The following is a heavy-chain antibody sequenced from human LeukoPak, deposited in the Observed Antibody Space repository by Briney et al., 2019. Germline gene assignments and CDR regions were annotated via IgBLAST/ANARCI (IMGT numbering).Heavy chain of an antibody. D-gene: IGHD3-22*01. V-gene: IGHV1-69*04. J-gene: IGHJ4*02. CDR2: IIPILGIA. CDR3: ARALYDSSGYYYGY. Sequence: SVTVSFTASGGTFSSYAISWVRQAPGQGLEWVGRIIPILGIANYAQKFQGRVTITADKSTSTAYMELSSLRSEDTAVYYCARALYDSSGYYYGYWGQGTLVTVSS. CDR1: GGTFSSYA.